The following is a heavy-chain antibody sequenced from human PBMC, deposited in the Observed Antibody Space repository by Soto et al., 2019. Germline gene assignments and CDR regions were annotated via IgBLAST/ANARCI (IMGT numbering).Heavy chain of an antibody. Sequence: GGSLRLSCEGSGFTFSNYGLHWVRQAPGKGLEWVAVVSYDGRNAYYADSVKGRFTISRDNSHNTLFLQMNSLRAEDTAVYYCAKIRGSTSLAYYHTYGVDVWGQGTTVTVSS. CDR1: GFTFSNYG. CDR3: AKIRGSTSLAYYHTYGVDV. D-gene: IGHD6-6*01. CDR2: VSYDGRNA. J-gene: IGHJ6*02. V-gene: IGHV3-30*18.